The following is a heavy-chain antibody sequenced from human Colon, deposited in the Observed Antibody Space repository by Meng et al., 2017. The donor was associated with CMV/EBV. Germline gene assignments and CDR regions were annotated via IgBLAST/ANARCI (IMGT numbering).Heavy chain of an antibody. CDR1: GFTFSNHA. CDR2: IYSGGST. J-gene: IGHJ3*02. Sequence: GESLKISCAASGFTFSNHAMSWVRQVPGKGLEWVSVIYSGGSTYYADSVKGRFTISRDNSKNTLYLQMNSLRAEDTAVYYCARGNYGSGSYLGAFDIWGQGTMVTVSS. V-gene: IGHV3-66*02. D-gene: IGHD3-10*01. CDR3: ARGNYGSGSYLGAFDI.